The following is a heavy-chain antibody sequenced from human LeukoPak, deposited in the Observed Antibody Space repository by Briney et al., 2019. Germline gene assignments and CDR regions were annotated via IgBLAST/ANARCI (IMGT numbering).Heavy chain of an antibody. CDR2: IYSGGST. Sequence: PGGSLRLPCAASGFTVSDNYMSWVRQAPGKGLEWVSVIYSGGSTYYADSVKGRFTISRDNSKNTLYLQMNSLRAEDTAVYYCARKVGYWGQGTLVTVSS. J-gene: IGHJ4*02. CDR1: GFTVSDNY. V-gene: IGHV3-53*01. CDR3: ARKVGY.